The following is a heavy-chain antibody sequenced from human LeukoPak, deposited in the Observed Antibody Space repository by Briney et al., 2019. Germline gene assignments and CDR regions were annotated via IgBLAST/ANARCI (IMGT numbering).Heavy chain of an antibody. V-gene: IGHV4-39*07. CDR3: ARRSSGHSRTFLGY. Sequence: SETLSLTCTVSGVSIRSSYYYWSWIRQPPGKGLEWIGEINHSGSTNYNPSLKSRVTISVDTSKNQFSLKLSSVTAADTAVYYCARRSSGHSRTFLGYWGQGTLVTVSS. CDR1: GVSIRSSYYY. D-gene: IGHD5-18*01. CDR2: INHSGST. J-gene: IGHJ4*02.